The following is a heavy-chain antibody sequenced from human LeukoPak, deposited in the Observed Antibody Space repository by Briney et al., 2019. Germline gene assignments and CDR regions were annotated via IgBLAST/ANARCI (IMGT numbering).Heavy chain of an antibody. J-gene: IGHJ4*02. CDR1: GGSISSGGYY. CDR3: ARAGYSYGHTYFDY. Sequence: PSETLSLTCTVSGGSISSGGYYWSWIRQPPGKGLEWIGYIYHSGSTYYNPSLKSRVTISVDRSKNQFSLKLSSVTAADTAVYYCARAGYSYGHTYFDYWGQGTLVTVSS. D-gene: IGHD5-18*01. CDR2: IYHSGST. V-gene: IGHV4-30-2*01.